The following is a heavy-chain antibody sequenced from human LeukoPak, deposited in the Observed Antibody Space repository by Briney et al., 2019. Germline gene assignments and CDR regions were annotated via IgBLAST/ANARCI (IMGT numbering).Heavy chain of an antibody. D-gene: IGHD3-10*01. CDR3: ARSRITMVRGVINTFDY. Sequence: PSETLSLTCAVYGGSFSGYYWSWIRQPPGKGLEWIGEINHSGSTNYNPSLKSRVTISVDTSKNQFSLKLSSVTAADTAVYYCARSRITMVRGVINTFDYWGQGTLVTVSS. V-gene: IGHV4-34*01. CDR1: GGSFSGYY. J-gene: IGHJ4*02. CDR2: INHSGST.